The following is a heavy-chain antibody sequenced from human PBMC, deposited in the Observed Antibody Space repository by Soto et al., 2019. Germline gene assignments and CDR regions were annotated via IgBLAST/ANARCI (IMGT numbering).Heavy chain of an antibody. Sequence: GGSLRLSCAASGFIFDSYGMHWVRQAPGRGLEWVAVVSYDGSNKYYADFVKGRFTISRDNSKNTLYLQMNSLRVEDTAVYYCARDLGYYDSSGRRSAFDIWGQGTMVSVSS. V-gene: IGHV3-30*03. CDR3: ARDLGYYDSSGRRSAFDI. D-gene: IGHD3-22*01. CDR1: GFIFDSYG. J-gene: IGHJ3*02. CDR2: VSYDGSNK.